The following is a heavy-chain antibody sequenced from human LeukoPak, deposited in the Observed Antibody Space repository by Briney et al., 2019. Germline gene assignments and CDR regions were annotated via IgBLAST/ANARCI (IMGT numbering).Heavy chain of an antibody. CDR3: ALPYFGAGVDAFDI. CDR2: IYTSGST. Sequence: SETLSLTCTVSGDSISSYYWSWIRQPAGKGLEWIGRIYTSGSTNYNPSLKSRVTMSVDTSKNQFSLKLSSVTAADTAVYYCALPYFGAGVDAFDIWGQGTRVAVSS. J-gene: IGHJ3*02. CDR1: GDSISSYY. V-gene: IGHV4-4*07. D-gene: IGHD3-10*01.